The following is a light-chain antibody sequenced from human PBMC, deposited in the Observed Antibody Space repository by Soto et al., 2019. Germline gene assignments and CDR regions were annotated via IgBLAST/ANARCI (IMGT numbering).Light chain of an antibody. CDR1: QSVSNNY. CDR2: GAS. CDR3: QQYGSSPLT. J-gene: IGKJ4*01. V-gene: IGKV3-20*01. Sequence: EIVLTQSPGTLSLSPGERATLSCRASQSVSNNYLAWYQQKPRQAPRLLIYGASRRATGIPDRFSGSGSGTDFTLTISRLEPEDFAVYSCQQYGSSPLTFGGGTKVEIK.